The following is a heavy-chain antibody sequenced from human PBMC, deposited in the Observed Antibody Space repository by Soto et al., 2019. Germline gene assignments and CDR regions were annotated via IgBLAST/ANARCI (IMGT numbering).Heavy chain of an antibody. Sequence: PSETLSLTSTVSGGSISSSGYYWGWIRQPPGKGLEWIGNIYYSGSTYYNPSLKSRVTISVDTSKNQFSLKLSSVTAADTAVYYCARAKGYCSGGSCYRFDPWGQGTLVTVSS. CDR3: ARAKGYCSGGSCYRFDP. CDR1: GGSISSSGYY. V-gene: IGHV4-39*07. J-gene: IGHJ5*02. CDR2: IYYSGST. D-gene: IGHD2-15*01.